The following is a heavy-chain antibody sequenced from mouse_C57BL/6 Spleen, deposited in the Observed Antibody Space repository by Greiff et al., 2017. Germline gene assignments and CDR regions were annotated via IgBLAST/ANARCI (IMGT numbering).Heavy chain of an antibody. V-gene: IGHV1-15*01. CDR3: TRYLVLFDY. CDR2: IDPETGGT. CDR1: GYTFTDYE. J-gene: IGHJ2*01. Sequence: QVQLKQSGAELVRPGASVTLSCKASGYTFTDYEMHWVKQTPVHGLEWIGAIDPETGGTAYNQKFKGKAILTADKSSSTAYMELRSLTSEDSAVYYCTRYLVLFDYWGQGTTLTVSS. D-gene: IGHD1-1*01.